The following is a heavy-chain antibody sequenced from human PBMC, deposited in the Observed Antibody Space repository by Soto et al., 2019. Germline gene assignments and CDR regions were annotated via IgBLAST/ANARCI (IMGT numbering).Heavy chain of an antibody. J-gene: IGHJ6*02. CDR3: AKGATGAEYYYYGMDV. CDR2: IYPGDSDT. CDR1: GYSFTSYW. Sequence: GESLKISCKGSGYSFTSYWIGWVRQMPGKGLEWMGIIYPGDSDTRYSPSFQGQVTISADKSISTAYLQWSSLKASDTAMYYCAKGATGAEYYYYGMDVWGQGTTVTVSS. D-gene: IGHD1-26*01. V-gene: IGHV5-51*01.